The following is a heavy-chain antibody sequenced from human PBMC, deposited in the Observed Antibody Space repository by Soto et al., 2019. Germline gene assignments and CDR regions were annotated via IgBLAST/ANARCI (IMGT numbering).Heavy chain of an antibody. J-gene: IGHJ6*02. D-gene: IGHD6-13*01. CDR3: ATGYSSSWGYYYGMDV. CDR1: GYSFTSYW. Sequence: GESLKISCKGSGYSFTSYWISWVRQMPGKGLEWMGRIDPSDSYTNYSPSFQGHVTISADKSISTAYLQWSSLKASDTAMYYCATGYSSSWGYYYGMDVWGQGTTVTVSS. CDR2: IDPSDSYT. V-gene: IGHV5-10-1*01.